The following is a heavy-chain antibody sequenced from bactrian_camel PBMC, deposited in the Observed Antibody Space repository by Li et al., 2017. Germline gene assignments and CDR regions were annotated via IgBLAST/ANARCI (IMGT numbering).Heavy chain of an antibody. CDR3: AAISTVFSLPPSFSPGCHNALGSAS. J-gene: IGHJ4*01. CDR2: IGSDGST. D-gene: IGHD5*01. Sequence: HVQLVESGGGSVQAGGSLRLSCTVSGSPFDYSDMGWYRQGSGLSCELVSSIGSDGSTYYVDSVKGRFTISQDNIKNTMYLQMTSLKPEDTAVYYCAAISTVFSLPPSFSPGCHNALGSASWGQGTQVTVS. CDR1: GSPFDYSD. V-gene: IGHV3S60*01.